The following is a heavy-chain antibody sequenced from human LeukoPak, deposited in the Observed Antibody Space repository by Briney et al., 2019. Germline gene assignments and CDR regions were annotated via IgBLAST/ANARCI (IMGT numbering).Heavy chain of an antibody. CDR1: GGSISSGDYY. V-gene: IGHV4-30-4*01. CDR2: IYHSGRT. Sequence: SETLSLTCTVSGGSISSGDYYWSWIRQPPGKGLEWIGYIYHSGRTFYNPSLNSRVSMSVDTSNNQFSLKLSSVTAADTAMYYCARVGASPLDSWGQGTLVTVSS. CDR3: ARVGASPLDS. J-gene: IGHJ4*02. D-gene: IGHD4/OR15-4a*01.